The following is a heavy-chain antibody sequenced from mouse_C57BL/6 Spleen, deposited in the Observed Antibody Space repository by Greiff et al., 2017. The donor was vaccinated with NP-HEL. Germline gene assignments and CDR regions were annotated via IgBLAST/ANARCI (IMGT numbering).Heavy chain of an antibody. CDR1: GYTFTSYW. D-gene: IGHD1-1*01. J-gene: IGHJ2*01. Sequence: QVQLQQPGAELVMPGASVKLSCKASGYTFTSYWMHWVKQRPGQGLEWIGEIDPSDSYTNYNQKFKGKSTLTVDKSSSTAYMQLSSLTSEDSAVYYCATVVAFDYWGQGTTLTVSS. CDR2: IDPSDSYT. V-gene: IGHV1-69*01. CDR3: ATVVAFDY.